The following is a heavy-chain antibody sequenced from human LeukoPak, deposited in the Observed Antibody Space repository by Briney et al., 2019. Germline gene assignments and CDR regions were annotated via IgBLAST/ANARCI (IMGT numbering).Heavy chain of an antibody. CDR2: TYYSGTT. Sequence: PSETLSLTCTVSGGSVSSGSYYWTWIRQPPGKGLEWIGYTYYSGTTNYNPSLKSRVTISVDTSKNQFSLKLGSVTAADTAVYYCARVGIAVASPFFDYWGQGNLVTVSS. CDR1: GGSVSSGSYY. V-gene: IGHV4-61*01. J-gene: IGHJ4*02. D-gene: IGHD6-19*01. CDR3: ARVGIAVASPFFDY.